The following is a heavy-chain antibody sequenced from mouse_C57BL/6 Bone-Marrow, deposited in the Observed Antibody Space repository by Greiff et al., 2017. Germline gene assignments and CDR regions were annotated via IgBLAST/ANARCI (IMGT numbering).Heavy chain of an antibody. J-gene: IGHJ2*01. CDR3: ARSDYDSDY. Sequence: QVQLQQPGAELVRPGTSVKLSCKASGYTFTSYWMHWVKQRPGQGLEWIGVIDPSDSYTNYNQKFKGKATLTVDTSSSTAYMQLSSLTSEDSSVYYCARSDYDSDYWGQGTTLTVSS. D-gene: IGHD2-4*01. V-gene: IGHV1-59*01. CDR1: GYTFTSYW. CDR2: IDPSDSYT.